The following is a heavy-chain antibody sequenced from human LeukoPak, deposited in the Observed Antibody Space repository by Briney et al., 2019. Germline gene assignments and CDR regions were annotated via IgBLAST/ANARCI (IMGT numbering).Heavy chain of an antibody. CDR3: ARAVPMYSSGWYGVNY. Sequence: ASVKVSCKASGYTFTSYDINWLRQATGQGLEWMGWLNPNSGNTGYAQKFQGRVTMTRNTFISTAYMELSRLRSEDTAVYYCARAVPMYSSGWYGVNYWGQGTLVTVSS. CDR1: GYTFTSYD. J-gene: IGHJ4*02. V-gene: IGHV1-8*01. D-gene: IGHD6-19*01. CDR2: LNPNSGNT.